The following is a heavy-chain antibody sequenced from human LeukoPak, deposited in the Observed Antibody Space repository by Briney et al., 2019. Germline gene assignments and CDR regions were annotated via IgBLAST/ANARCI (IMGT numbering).Heavy chain of an antibody. V-gene: IGHV3-30*04. J-gene: IGHJ4*02. Sequence: GGSLRLSCAVSGFTFSGHVMHWVRQAPGKGLEWVATISYDGSSRHYADSVKGPFTISRDNSKNTLYLQMHSLRPEDTAIYYCATTGSFVFDYWGQGTLVTVSS. CDR1: GFTFSGHV. CDR3: ATTGSFVFDY. D-gene: IGHD1-14*01. CDR2: ISYDGSSR.